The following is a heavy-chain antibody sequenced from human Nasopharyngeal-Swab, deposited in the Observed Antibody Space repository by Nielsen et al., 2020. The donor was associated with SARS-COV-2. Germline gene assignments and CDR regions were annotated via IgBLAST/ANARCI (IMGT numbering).Heavy chain of an antibody. CDR3: ARVATLAYCGGDCATYFDY. D-gene: IGHD2-21*02. CDR2: IFYGGNT. J-gene: IGHJ4*02. CDR1: GASISSSSYS. V-gene: IGHV4-39*07. Sequence: SETLSLTCTVSGASISSSSYSWGWIRQPPRKGLEWIGNIFYGGNTYYNSSLRSRVTISLDTSNNQFSLRMNSVTAADTAMYYCARVATLAYCGGDCATYFDYWGQGTLVTVSS.